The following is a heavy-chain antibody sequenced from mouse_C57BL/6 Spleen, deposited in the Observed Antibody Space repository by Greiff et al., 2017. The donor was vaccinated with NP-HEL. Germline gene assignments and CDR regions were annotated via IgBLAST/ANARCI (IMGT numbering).Heavy chain of an antibody. CDR3: AREDYGSRWYFDY. CDR1: GFTFSSYA. D-gene: IGHD1-1*01. J-gene: IGHJ2*01. CDR2: ISDGGSYT. Sequence: EVKLVESGGGLVKPGGSLKLSCAASGFTFSSYAMSWVRQTPEKRLEWVATISDGGSYTYYPDNVKGRFTISRDNAKNNLYLQMSHLKSEDTAMYYCAREDYGSRWYFDYWGQGTTLTVSS. V-gene: IGHV5-4*01.